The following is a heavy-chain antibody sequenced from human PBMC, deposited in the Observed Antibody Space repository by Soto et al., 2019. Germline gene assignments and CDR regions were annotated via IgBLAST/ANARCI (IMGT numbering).Heavy chain of an antibody. CDR1: GGTFSSYA. J-gene: IGHJ6*02. Sequence: SVKVSCTASGGTFSSYAISWVRQAPGQGLEWMGGIIPIFGTANYAQKFQGRVTITADESTSTAYMELSSLRSEDTAVYYCARDRGYYDSSGYYYYYYGMDVWGQGTTVTVSS. CDR3: ARDRGYYDSSGYYYYYYGMDV. D-gene: IGHD3-22*01. V-gene: IGHV1-69*13. CDR2: IIPIFGTA.